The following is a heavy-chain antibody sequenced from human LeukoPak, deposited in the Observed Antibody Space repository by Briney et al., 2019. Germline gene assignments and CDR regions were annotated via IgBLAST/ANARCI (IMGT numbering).Heavy chain of an antibody. J-gene: IGHJ5*02. V-gene: IGHV3-21*01. CDR1: GFTFSSYS. CDR2: ISSSSSYI. D-gene: IGHD5-18*01. CDR3: ARDEYGYGYHNWFDP. Sequence: GGSLRLSCAASGFTFSSYSMNWVRQAPGKGPEWVSSISSSSSYIYYADSVKGRFTISRDNAKNSLYLQMNSLRAEDTAVYYCARDEYGYGYHNWFDPWGQGTLVTVSS.